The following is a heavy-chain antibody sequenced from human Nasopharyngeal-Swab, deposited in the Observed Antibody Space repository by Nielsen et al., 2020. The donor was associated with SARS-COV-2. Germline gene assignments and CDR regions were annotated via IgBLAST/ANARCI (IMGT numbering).Heavy chain of an antibody. V-gene: IGHV3-21*01. CDR2: ISSSSSYI. CDR1: GFAFRSHW. CDR3: ARVKWELLTVSFDI. D-gene: IGHD1-26*01. J-gene: IGHJ3*02. Sequence: GESLKLSCRASGFAFRSHWMNWVRQAPGKGLEWVSSISSSSSYIYYADSVKGRFTISRDNAKNSLYLQMNSLRAEDTAVYYCARVKWELLTVSFDIWGQGTMVTVSS.